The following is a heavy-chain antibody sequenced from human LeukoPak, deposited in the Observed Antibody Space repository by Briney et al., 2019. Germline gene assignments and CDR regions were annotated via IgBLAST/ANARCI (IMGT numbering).Heavy chain of an antibody. D-gene: IGHD6-19*01. V-gene: IGHV3-30*03. CDR1: GFIFSNYG. Sequence: GGSRRLSCAASGFIFSNYGMNWVRQAPGKGLEWVAVISYDGSNKYYADSVKGRFTISRDNSRNTLYLQMNSLRAEDTAVYYCARDPRHSSGWYRDYWGQGTLVTVSS. CDR2: ISYDGSNK. CDR3: ARDPRHSSGWYRDY. J-gene: IGHJ4*02.